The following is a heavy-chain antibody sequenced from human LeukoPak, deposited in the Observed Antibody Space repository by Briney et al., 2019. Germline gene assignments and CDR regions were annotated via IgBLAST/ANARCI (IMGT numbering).Heavy chain of an antibody. J-gene: IGHJ4*02. Sequence: GVSLRLPCAASGFTFSDYYMSWIRQAPGKGLEWVSYISSSSSYTNYADSVKGRFTISRDNAKNSLYLQMNTLRAEDTAVYYCARDRSTGAFDYWGQGTLVTVSS. CDR1: GFTFSDYY. V-gene: IGHV3-11*06. CDR3: ARDRSTGAFDY. CDR2: ISSSSSYT. D-gene: IGHD1-1*01.